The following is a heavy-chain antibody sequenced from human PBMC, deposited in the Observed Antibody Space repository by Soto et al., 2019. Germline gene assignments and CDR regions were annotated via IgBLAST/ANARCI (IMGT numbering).Heavy chain of an antibody. CDR3: ARAHYYDSSGPGGRAFDI. CDR2: IYHSGST. CDR1: GYSISSGYY. D-gene: IGHD3-22*01. J-gene: IGHJ3*02. V-gene: IGHV4-38-2*01. Sequence: PSETLSLTCAVSGYSISSGYYWGWIRQPPGKGLEWIGSIYHSGSTYYNPSLKSRVTISVDTSKNQFSLKLSSVTAADTAVYYCARAHYYDSSGPGGRAFDIWGHGTMVTVSS.